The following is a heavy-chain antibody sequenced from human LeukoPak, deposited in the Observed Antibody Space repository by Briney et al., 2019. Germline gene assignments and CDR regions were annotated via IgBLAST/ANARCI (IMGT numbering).Heavy chain of an antibody. CDR2: IYSGGAT. CDR1: GFTVRTNY. J-gene: IGHJ4*02. D-gene: IGHD5-12*01. Sequence: GGSLRLSCAASGFTVRTNYMGWVRQAPGKGLEWVSVIYSGGATYYADSVKGRFTISRDNSKNTLYLQMNSLRAEDTAVYYCAREKNDIVPTSYYFDYWGQGTLVTVSS. V-gene: IGHV3-53*01. CDR3: AREKNDIVPTSYYFDY.